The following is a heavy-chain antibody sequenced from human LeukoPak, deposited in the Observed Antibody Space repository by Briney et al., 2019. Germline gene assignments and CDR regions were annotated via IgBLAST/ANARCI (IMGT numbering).Heavy chain of an antibody. Sequence: PGGSLRLSCAASGFTFSSYSMNWVRQAPWKGLEWVSYISSSSSTIYYADSVKGRFTISRDNAKNSLYLQMNSLRAEDTAVYYCARDGGVYYYDSSGYSDYWGQGTLVTVSS. V-gene: IGHV3-48*04. CDR2: ISSSSSTI. CDR1: GFTFSSYS. D-gene: IGHD3-22*01. J-gene: IGHJ4*02. CDR3: ARDGGVYYYDSSGYSDY.